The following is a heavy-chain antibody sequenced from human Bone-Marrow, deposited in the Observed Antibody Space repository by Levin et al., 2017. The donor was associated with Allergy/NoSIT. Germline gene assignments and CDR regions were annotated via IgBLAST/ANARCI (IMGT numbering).Heavy chain of an antibody. V-gene: IGHV2-5*04. CDR1: GFSLTTVGVG. J-gene: IGHJ6*02. Sequence: SGPTLVKPTKTLTVTCTFSGFSLTTVGVGVAWVRQPPGKALEWLAVIYWNEDKRYSPSLERRLTITKDTSKNQVVLSMTNMDTVDTGTYFCTHAHYDFGYAMDVWGQGTTVIVSS. CDR2: IYWNEDK. D-gene: IGHD3-3*01. CDR3: THAHYDFGYAMDV.